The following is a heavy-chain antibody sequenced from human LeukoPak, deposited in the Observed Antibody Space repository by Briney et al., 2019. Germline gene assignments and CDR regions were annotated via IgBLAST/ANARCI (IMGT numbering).Heavy chain of an antibody. CDR2: INHSGST. V-gene: IGHV4-34*01. J-gene: IGHJ4*02. CDR1: GGSISSYY. Sequence: SETLSLTCTVSGGSISSYYWSWIRQPPGKGLEWIGEINHSGSTNYNPSLKSRVTISVDTSKNQFSLKLSSVTAADTAVYYCARSSAVISYDSSGYTGSYYFDYWGQGTLVTVSS. D-gene: IGHD3-22*01. CDR3: ARSSAVISYDSSGYTGSYYFDY.